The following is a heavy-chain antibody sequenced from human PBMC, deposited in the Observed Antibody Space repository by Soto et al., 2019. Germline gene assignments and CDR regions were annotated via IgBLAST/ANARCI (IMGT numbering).Heavy chain of an antibody. D-gene: IGHD4-17*01. CDR2: IYWDDDK. CDR1: GFSLSTSGVG. Sequence: QITLKESGPTLVKPTQTLTLTCTFSGFSLSTSGVGVGWIRXXPGKALEWLALIYWDDDKRYSPSLKSRLTITKDTSXXXXVXXXXXXXXXXXXXXXXXXXXXXSNYXDYEPINSFDYWGQGTLVTVSS. V-gene: IGHV2-5*02. J-gene: IGHJ4*02. CDR3: XXXXXXSNYXDYEPINSFDY.